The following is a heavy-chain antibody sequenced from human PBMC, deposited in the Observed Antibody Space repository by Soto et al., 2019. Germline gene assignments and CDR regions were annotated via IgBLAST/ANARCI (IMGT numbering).Heavy chain of an antibody. CDR3: AKDMGATRDYYYYGMDV. CDR2: ISWNSGSI. J-gene: IGHJ6*02. CDR1: GFTFDDYA. Sequence: PGRSLRLSCAASGFTFDDYAMHWVRQAPGKGLEWVSGISWNSGSIGYADSVKGRFTISRDNAKNSLYLQMNSLRAEDTALYYCAKDMGATRDYYYYGMDVWGQGTTVTVSS. D-gene: IGHD1-26*01. V-gene: IGHV3-9*01.